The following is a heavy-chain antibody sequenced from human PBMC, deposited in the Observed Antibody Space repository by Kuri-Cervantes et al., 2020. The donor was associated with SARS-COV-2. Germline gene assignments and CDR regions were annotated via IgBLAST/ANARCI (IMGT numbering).Heavy chain of an antibody. CDR3: ARSSYSSGWFQVD. CDR2: ISSSSSYI. D-gene: IGHD6-19*01. V-gene: IGHV3-21*01. CDR1: GFSFSSYS. Sequence: GESLKISCAASGFSFSSYSMNWVRQAPGKGLEWVSSISSSSSYIYYADSMKGRFTISRDNAKNSLYLQMNSLRAEDTAVYYCARSSYSSGWFQVDWGQGTLVTVSS. J-gene: IGHJ4*02.